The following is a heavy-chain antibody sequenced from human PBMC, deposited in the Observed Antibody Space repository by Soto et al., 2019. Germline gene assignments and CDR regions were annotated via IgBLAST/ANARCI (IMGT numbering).Heavy chain of an antibody. V-gene: IGHV4-30-4*01. D-gene: IGHD6-13*01. CDR1: DGSISSGDYY. J-gene: IGHJ5*02. Sequence: SETLSLTCTVSDGSISSGDYYWSWIRQPPGKGLEWIGYIYYSGSTYYNPSLKSRVTISVDTSKNQFSLKLSSVTAADTAVYYCARERPDGSRLDPWGQGTLVTVSS. CDR2: IYYSGST. CDR3: ARERPDGSRLDP.